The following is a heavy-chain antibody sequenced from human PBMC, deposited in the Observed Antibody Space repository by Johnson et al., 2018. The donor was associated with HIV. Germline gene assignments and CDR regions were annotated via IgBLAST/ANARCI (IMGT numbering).Heavy chain of an antibody. Sequence: VQLVESGGGVVQPGGSLRLSCAASGFTFSSYGMHWVRQAPGKGLEWVGRIKSKTDGGTTDYAAPVKGRFTLSRDDSKNTLFLQMNSLKTEDTALYYCTAHYRNAFDIWGQGTMVTVSS. D-gene: IGHD1-26*01. CDR2: IKSKTDGGTT. CDR1: GFTFSSYG. CDR3: TAHYRNAFDI. J-gene: IGHJ3*02. V-gene: IGHV3-15*01.